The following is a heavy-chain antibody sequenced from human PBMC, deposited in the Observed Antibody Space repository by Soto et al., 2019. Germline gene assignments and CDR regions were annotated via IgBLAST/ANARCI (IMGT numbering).Heavy chain of an antibody. D-gene: IGHD3-22*01. CDR3: ARARADYYDSSGYPLGY. J-gene: IGHJ4*02. V-gene: IGHV3-7*04. CDR2: IKQDGSEK. Sequence: VQLVESGGGLVQPGGSLRLSCAASGFTFSSCWMSWVRQAPGKGLEWVANIKQDGSEKYYVDSVKGRFTISRDNAKNSLYLQMNSLRAEDTAVYYCARARADYYDSSGYPLGYWGQGTLVTVSS. CDR1: GFTFSSCW.